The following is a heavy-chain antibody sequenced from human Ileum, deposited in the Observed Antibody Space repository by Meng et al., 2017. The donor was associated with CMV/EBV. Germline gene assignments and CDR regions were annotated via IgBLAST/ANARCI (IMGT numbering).Heavy chain of an antibody. D-gene: IGHD6-19*01. CDR2: ISAYNGNT. Sequence: ASVKVSCKASGYTFTSYGISWVRRAPGQGLEWMGWISAYNGNTNYAQKLQGRVTMTTDTSTSTAYMELRSLRADDTAVYYCARDGTLVKAEDGDEYYYYGMDVWGQGTTVTVSS. CDR1: GYTFTSYG. V-gene: IGHV1-18*01. CDR3: ARDGTLVKAEDGDEYYYYGMDV. J-gene: IGHJ6*02.